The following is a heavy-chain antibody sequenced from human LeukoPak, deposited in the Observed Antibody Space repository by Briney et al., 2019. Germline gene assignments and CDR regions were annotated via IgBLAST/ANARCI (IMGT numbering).Heavy chain of an antibody. CDR3: GGGGSGTYFFDY. J-gene: IGHJ4*02. CDR1: AGSFSSYY. V-gene: IGHV4-59*01. D-gene: IGHD1-26*01. Sequence: PSETLSLTCTVSAGSFSSYYLSWIRQAPGKGLEWIGCNYSSGSPNYNPSLESRVTILVDPSKNNISLKLITVMAADTAVYYCGGGGSGTYFFDYWRQGTVDSVSS. CDR2: NYSSGSP.